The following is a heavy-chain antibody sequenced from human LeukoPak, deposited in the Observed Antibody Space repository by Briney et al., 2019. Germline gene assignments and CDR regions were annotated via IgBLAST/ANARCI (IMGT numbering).Heavy chain of an antibody. CDR2: IVVGSGNT. J-gene: IGHJ4*02. Sequence: SVKVSCKASGFTFTSSAMQWVRQARGQRLEWIGWIVVGSGNTNYAQKFQERVTITRDMSTSTAHMELSSLRSEDTAVYYCAAGFLRLGELSLGEFDYWGQGTLVTVSS. V-gene: IGHV1-58*02. CDR3: AAGFLRLGELSLGEFDY. CDR1: GFTFTSSA. D-gene: IGHD3-16*02.